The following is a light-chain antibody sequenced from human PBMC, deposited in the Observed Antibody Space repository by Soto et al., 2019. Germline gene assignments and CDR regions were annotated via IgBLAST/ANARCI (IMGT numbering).Light chain of an antibody. V-gene: IGKV3-15*01. J-gene: IGKJ1*01. CDR3: QQYNSYWT. Sequence: EIVLTQSPDTLSLSPGERATLSCRASQSISSYLAWYQQKPGQAPRLLIYGASTGATGLPARFSGSGSGTEFTLTISSLQPDDFATYYCQQYNSYWTFGQGTKVDIK. CDR1: QSISSY. CDR2: GAS.